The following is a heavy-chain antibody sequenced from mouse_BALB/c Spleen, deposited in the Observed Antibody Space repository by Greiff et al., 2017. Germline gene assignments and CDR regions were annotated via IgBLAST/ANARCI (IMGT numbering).Heavy chain of an antibody. CDR1: GYSITSDYA. CDR3: AGTTVVGGNFDY. J-gene: IGHJ2*01. V-gene: IGHV3-2*02. D-gene: IGHD1-1*01. CDR2: ISYSGST. Sequence: EVKLQESGPGLVKPSQSLSLTCTVTGYSITSDYAWNWIRQFPGNKLEWMGYISYSGSTSYNPSLKSRISITRDTSKNQFFLQLNSVTTEDTATYYCAGTTVVGGNFDYWGEGTTLTVSS.